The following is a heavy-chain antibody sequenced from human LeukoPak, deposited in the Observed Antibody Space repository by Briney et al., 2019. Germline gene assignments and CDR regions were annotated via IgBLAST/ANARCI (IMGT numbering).Heavy chain of an antibody. V-gene: IGHV3-11*04. CDR3: ARDDLDSSGYLNDY. CDR1: GFTFSDYY. Sequence: PGGSLRLSCAASGFTFSDYYMSWIRQAPGKGLEWVSYISSSGSTLYYADSVKGRFTISRDNAKNSLYLQMNSLRAEDTAVYYCARDDLDSSGYLNDYWGQGTLVTVSS. D-gene: IGHD3-22*01. J-gene: IGHJ4*02. CDR2: ISSSGSTL.